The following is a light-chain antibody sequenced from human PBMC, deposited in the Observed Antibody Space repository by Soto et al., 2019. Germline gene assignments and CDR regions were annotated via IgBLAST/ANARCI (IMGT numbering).Light chain of an antibody. Sequence: DLQMTQSPSSVSASVGDRVTITCRASQGISSWLAWYQQKPGKAPKLLIYAASTLQSGVPSRFSASGSPTHFTLPFTTLQPEHFATSSFQQANNFPLSLGGGTQVQLK. J-gene: IGKJ4*01. V-gene: IGKV1-12*01. CDR2: AAS. CDR1: QGISSW. CDR3: QQANNFPLS.